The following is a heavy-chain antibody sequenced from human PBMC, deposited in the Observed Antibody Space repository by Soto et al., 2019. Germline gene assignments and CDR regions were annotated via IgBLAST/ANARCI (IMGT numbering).Heavy chain of an antibody. CDR2: IYYSGST. D-gene: IGHD3-16*02. Sequence: PSETLSLTCTVAGGSISSYCWSWIRQPPGKGLEWIGYIYYSGSTNYNPSLKSRVTISVDTSKNQFSLKLSSVTAADTAVYYCAGQEPAQAVYDYIWGSYRGPFDYWGQGTLVTVSS. J-gene: IGHJ4*02. CDR1: GGSISSYC. CDR3: AGQEPAQAVYDYIWGSYRGPFDY. V-gene: IGHV4-59*08.